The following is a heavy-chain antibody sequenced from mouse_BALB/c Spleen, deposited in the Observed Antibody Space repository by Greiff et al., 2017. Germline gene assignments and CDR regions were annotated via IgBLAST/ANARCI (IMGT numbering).Heavy chain of an antibody. CDR2: ISTYYGDA. J-gene: IGHJ2*01. V-gene: IGHV1S137*01. Sequence: QVQLQQSGAELVRPGVSVKISCKGSGYTFTDYAMHWVKQSHAKSLEWIGVISTYYGDASYNQKFKGKATMTVDKSSSTAYMELARLTSEDSAIYYCARVYGSSYYFDYWGQGTTLTVSS. CDR1: GYTFTDYA. CDR3: ARVYGSSYYFDY. D-gene: IGHD1-1*01.